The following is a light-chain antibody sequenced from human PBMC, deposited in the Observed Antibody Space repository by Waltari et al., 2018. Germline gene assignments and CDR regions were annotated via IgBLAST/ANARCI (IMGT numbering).Light chain of an antibody. CDR2: KDT. J-gene: IGLJ3*02. Sequence: SYELTQPASVSVSPGQTARIPCSGDILATKYAHWFQQKPGQAPVMIIYKDTERRPGVPGRISGSGSGTTVTLTISGARIDDEADYYCYSAADNIWVFGGGTKLTVL. CDR1: ILATKY. V-gene: IGLV3-27*01. CDR3: YSAADNIWV.